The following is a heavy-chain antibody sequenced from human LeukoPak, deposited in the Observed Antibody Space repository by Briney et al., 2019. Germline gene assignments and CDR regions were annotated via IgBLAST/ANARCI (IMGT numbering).Heavy chain of an antibody. V-gene: IGHV1-18*01. CDR1: GYTFTSYG. D-gene: IGHD3-10*01. CDR2: ISAYNGNT. J-gene: IGHJ5*02. CDR3: ARTGRIMVRGVIFWFDP. Sequence: GASVKVSCKASGYTFTSYGISWVRQAPGQGLEWMGWISAYNGNTNYAQKLQGRVTMTTDTSTSTAYMELRSLRSDDTAVYYCARTGRIMVRGVIFWFDPWGQGTLVTVSS.